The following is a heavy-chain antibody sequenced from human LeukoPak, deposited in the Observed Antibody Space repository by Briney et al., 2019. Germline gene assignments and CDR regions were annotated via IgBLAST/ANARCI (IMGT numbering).Heavy chain of an antibody. D-gene: IGHD6-13*01. CDR3: ARGTSASYSSSWYGY. CDR2: INSDGSST. V-gene: IGHV3-74*01. CDR1: GFTFSIYW. J-gene: IGHJ4*02. Sequence: GGSLRLSCAASGFTFSIYWMHWVRQAPGKGPVCVSRINSDGSSTSYADSVKGRLTNSRDNAKNTLYLQMNSLRAEDTAVYYCARGTSASYSSSWYGYWGQGTLVTVSS.